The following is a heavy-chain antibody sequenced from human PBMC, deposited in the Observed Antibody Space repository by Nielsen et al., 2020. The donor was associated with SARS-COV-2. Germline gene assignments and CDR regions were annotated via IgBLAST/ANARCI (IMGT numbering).Heavy chain of an antibody. CDR2: ISYDGSNK. Sequence: WIRQPPGKGLEWVAVISYDGSNKYYADSVKGRFTTSRDSSKNTLYLQMNSLRAEDTAVYYCSGAGYCSSTSCQNSYYYYGMDVWGQGTTVTVSS. V-gene: IGHV3-30-3*01. J-gene: IGHJ6*02. D-gene: IGHD2-2*01. CDR3: SGAGYCSSTSCQNSYYYYGMDV.